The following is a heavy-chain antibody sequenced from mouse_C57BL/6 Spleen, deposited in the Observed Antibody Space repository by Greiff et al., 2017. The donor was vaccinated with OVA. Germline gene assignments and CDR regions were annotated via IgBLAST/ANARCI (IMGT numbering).Heavy chain of an antibody. J-gene: IGHJ4*01. V-gene: IGHV1-22*01. CDR2: INPNNGGT. CDR3: ARGGYYYGSSYAMDY. CDR1: GYTFTDYN. Sequence: VHVKQSGPELVKPGASVKMSCKASGYTFTDYNMHWVKQSHGKSLEWIGYINPNNGGTSYNQKFKGKATLTVNKSSSTAYIELRSLTSEDSAVYYCARGGYYYGSSYAMDYWGQGTSVTVSS. D-gene: IGHD1-1*01.